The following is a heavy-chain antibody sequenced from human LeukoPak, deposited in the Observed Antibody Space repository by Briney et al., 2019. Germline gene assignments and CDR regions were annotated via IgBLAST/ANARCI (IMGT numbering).Heavy chain of an antibody. CDR3: ATAPMTTVTTIDY. J-gene: IGHJ4*02. Sequence: GASVKVSCKVSGYTLTELSMHWVRQAPGKGLEWMGGFDLEDGETIYAQKFQGRVTMTQDTSTDTAYMELSSLRSEDTAVYYCATAPMTTVTTIDYWGQGTLVTVSS. D-gene: IGHD4-17*01. CDR1: GYTLTELS. CDR2: FDLEDGET. V-gene: IGHV1-24*01.